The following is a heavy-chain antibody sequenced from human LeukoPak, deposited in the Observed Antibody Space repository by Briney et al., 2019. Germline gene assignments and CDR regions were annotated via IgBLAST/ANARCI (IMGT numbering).Heavy chain of an antibody. CDR3: ATDSRARSNRLYDILSGYYNVRLDY. V-gene: IGHV1-24*01. J-gene: IGHJ4*02. D-gene: IGHD3-9*01. Sequence: ASVTVSCKVSGYTLTELSMHWVRQAPGKGLEWMGGFYPEDGETIYAQTFQGRVTMTEDTYTDTAYMALSSLRSQDTAVYYCATDSRARSNRLYDILSGYYNVRLDYWGQGTLVTVSS. CDR2: FYPEDGET. CDR1: GYTLTELS.